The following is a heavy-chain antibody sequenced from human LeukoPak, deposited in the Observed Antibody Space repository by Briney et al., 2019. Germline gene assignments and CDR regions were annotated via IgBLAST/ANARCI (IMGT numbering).Heavy chain of an antibody. V-gene: IGHV1-69*13. J-gene: IGHJ6*02. CDR3: ATDQGVGATNYYYYGMGV. CDR2: IIPIFGTA. CDR1: GGTFSSYA. D-gene: IGHD1-26*01. Sequence: GASVKVSCKASGGTFSSYAISWVQQAPGQGLEWMGGIIPIFGTANYAQKFQGRVTITADESTSTAYMELSSLRSEDTAVYYCATDQGVGATNYYYYGMGVWGQGTTVTVSS.